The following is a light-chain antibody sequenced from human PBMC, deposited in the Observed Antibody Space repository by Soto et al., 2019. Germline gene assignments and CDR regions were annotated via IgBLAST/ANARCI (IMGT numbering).Light chain of an antibody. J-gene: IGKJ1*01. Sequence: EMVLTQSPATLSLSPGERATLSCRASQSVSSYLAWYQQKPGQAPNLLIYDASNRATGIPARFSGSGSGTDFTLTISSLEPEDFAVYYCQQRSNWPVTFGQGTKVEIK. CDR2: DAS. CDR1: QSVSSY. CDR3: QQRSNWPVT. V-gene: IGKV3-11*01.